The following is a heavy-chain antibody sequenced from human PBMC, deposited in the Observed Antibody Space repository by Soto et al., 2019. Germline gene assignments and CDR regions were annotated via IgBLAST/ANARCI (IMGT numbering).Heavy chain of an antibody. D-gene: IGHD2-2*01. Sequence: QVQLRQWGAGLLKPSETLSLTCAVYGGSFSGYYWSWIRQPPGKGLEWIGEINHSGSTNYNPSLKSRVTISVDTSKNQFSLKLSSVTAADTAVYYCARGIKVQYQLDYWGQGTLVTVSS. J-gene: IGHJ4*02. CDR3: ARGIKVQYQLDY. CDR1: GGSFSGYY. CDR2: INHSGST. V-gene: IGHV4-34*01.